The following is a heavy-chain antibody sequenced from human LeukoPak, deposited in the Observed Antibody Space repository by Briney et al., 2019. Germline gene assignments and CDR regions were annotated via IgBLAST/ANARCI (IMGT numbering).Heavy chain of an antibody. V-gene: IGHV3-48*01. Sequence: PGGSLRLSCAASGFTFSSYSMNWVRQAPGKGLEWVSYISSSSSTIYYADSVKGRFTISRDNAKNSLYLQMNSLRAEDTAVYFCARDNGRNGFDIWGQGTMVTVSS. CDR1: GFTFSSYS. CDR2: ISSSSSTI. J-gene: IGHJ3*02. CDR3: ARDNGRNGFDI.